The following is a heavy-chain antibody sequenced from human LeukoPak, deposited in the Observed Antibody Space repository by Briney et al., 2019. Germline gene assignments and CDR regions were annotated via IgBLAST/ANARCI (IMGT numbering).Heavy chain of an antibody. CDR2: ISGSGGTV. D-gene: IGHD1-1*01. CDR1: GFTFSNCA. J-gene: IGHJ5*02. V-gene: IGHV3-23*01. CDR3: AKREATTGAGFDH. Sequence: SGGSLRLSCAASGFTFSNCAMNWVRQAPGKGLEWVSTISGSGGTVYYADSVKGRFTISRDNSKNILYLQMNSLRAEDTAVYYCAKREATTGAGFDHWGQGTLVTVSS.